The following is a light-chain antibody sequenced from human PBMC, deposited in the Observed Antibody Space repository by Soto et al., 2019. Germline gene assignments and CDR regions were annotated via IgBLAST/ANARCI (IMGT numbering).Light chain of an antibody. CDR1: ISNVGSNY. J-gene: IGLJ3*02. CDR3: AACDDTLSGDWV. Sequence: QSVLSQPPSASGTPGQRVTISCSGSISNVGSNYVYWYQQLPGTAPNLLIYSDNQRPSGVPDRCSASKSGTSAYLAISGLRSEDEAVYYCAACDDTLSGDWVFGGGTKLTVL. V-gene: IGLV1-47*02. CDR2: SDN.